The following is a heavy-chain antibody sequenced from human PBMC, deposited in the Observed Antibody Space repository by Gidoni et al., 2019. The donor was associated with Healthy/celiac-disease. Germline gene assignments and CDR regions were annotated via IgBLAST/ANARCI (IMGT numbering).Heavy chain of an antibody. J-gene: IGHJ6*02. CDR1: GFTFSSYG. Sequence: QVQLVESGGGVVQPGRSLRLSCAASGFTFSSYGMPWVSQATGKGLEWVAVIWYDGSNKYYADSVKGRFTISRDNSKNTLYLQMNSLRAEDTAVYYCARDPLRSISSSSFYYYGMDVWGQGTTVTVSS. D-gene: IGHD6-6*01. V-gene: IGHV3-33*01. CDR2: IWYDGSNK. CDR3: ARDPLRSISSSSFYYYGMDV.